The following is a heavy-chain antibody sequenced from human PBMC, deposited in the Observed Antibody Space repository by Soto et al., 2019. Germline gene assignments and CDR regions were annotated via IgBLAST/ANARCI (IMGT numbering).Heavy chain of an antibody. CDR3: ARVNDHDYGDYWFDP. J-gene: IGHJ5*02. CDR1: GGSISSGGYY. V-gene: IGHV4-31*03. CDR2: IYYSGST. D-gene: IGHD4-17*01. Sequence: QVQLQESGPGLVKPPQTLSLTCTVSGGSISSGGYYWSWIRQHPGKGLEWIGYIYYSGSTYYNPSLKSRVTISVDTSKNQFSLKLSSVTAADTAVYYCARVNDHDYGDYWFDPWGQGTLVTVSS.